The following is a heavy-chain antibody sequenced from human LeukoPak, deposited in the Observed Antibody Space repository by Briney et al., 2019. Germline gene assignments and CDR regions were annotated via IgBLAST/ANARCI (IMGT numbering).Heavy chain of an antibody. V-gene: IGHV4-34*01. J-gene: IGHJ4*02. CDR2: INHSGST. CDR1: GGSFSGYY. CDR3: ARVEYSYGSRFDY. D-gene: IGHD5-18*01. Sequence: PSQTLSLTCAVYGGSFSGYYWSWIRQPPGKGLEWIGEINHSGSTNYHPSLKSRVTISVDTSNNQFPLKLSAVTAADTAVYYCARVEYSYGSRFDYWGQGTLVTVSS.